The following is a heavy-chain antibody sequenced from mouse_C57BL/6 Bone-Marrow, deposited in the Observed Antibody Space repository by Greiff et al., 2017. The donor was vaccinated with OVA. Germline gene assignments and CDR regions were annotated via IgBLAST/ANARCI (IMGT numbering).Heavy chain of an antibody. V-gene: IGHV1-55*01. J-gene: IGHJ2*01. Sequence: QVQLQQPRAELVKPGASVKMSCKASGYTFNSYWITWVKQRPGQGLEWIGDIYPGSGSTNYNEKFKSKATLTVDTSSSTAYMQLSNLTSEDSAVYYCARERWLLLYYFDYWGQGTTLTVSS. CDR1: GYTFNSYW. D-gene: IGHD2-3*01. CDR2: IYPGSGST. CDR3: ARERWLLLYYFDY.